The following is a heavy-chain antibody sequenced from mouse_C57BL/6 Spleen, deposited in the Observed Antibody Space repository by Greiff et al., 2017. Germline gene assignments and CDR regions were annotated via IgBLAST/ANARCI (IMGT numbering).Heavy chain of an antibody. Sequence: VKLVESGAELVRPGASVTLSCKASGYTFTDYEMHWVKQTPVHGLEWIGAIAPETGGTDYNQKFKGKAILTAYKSSSTAYMELRSLTSEDSAVYYCTIYGSRILWYFDVWGTGTTVTVSS. J-gene: IGHJ1*03. CDR2: IAPETGGT. CDR1: GYTFTDYE. V-gene: IGHV1-15*01. CDR3: TIYGSRILWYFDV. D-gene: IGHD1-1*01.